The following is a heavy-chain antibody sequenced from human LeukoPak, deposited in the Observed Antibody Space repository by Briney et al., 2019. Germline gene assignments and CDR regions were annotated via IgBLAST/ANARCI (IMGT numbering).Heavy chain of an antibody. CDR2: ISYDGSNK. V-gene: IGHV3-30-3*01. D-gene: IGHD6-19*01. CDR1: GFTFSSYA. Sequence: GGSLRLSCAASGFTFSSYAMHWVRQAPGKGLEWVAVISYDGSNKYYADSVKGRFTISRDNPKNTLYLQMNSLRAEDTAVYYCASRDSSGWYEEFDYWGQGTLVTVSS. CDR3: ASRDSSGWYEEFDY. J-gene: IGHJ4*02.